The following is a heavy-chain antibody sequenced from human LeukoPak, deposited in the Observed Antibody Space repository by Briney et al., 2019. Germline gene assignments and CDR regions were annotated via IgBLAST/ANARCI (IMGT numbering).Heavy chain of an antibody. J-gene: IGHJ4*02. Sequence: SETLSLTCTVSGRSINNYYWSWIRQPPGKGLEWIGYVSYSGNTNYNPSLKSRITISVDTSKNQFSLNLSSVTAADTAVYYCARAQSWYGSDFDYWXQGTLATVSS. CDR3: ARAQSWYGSDFDY. V-gene: IGHV4-59*08. CDR1: GRSINNYY. CDR2: VSYSGNT. D-gene: IGHD6-13*01.